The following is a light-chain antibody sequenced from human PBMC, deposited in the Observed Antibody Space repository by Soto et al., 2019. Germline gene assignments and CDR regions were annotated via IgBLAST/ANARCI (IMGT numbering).Light chain of an antibody. V-gene: IGKV1-6*01. J-gene: IGKJ2*01. CDR3: LQDYTIPYT. Sequence: AIQLTQSPSSLSAPVGGRVTITYRASQGVGSDLGWYQHKPGQAPKLLIYVASTLQSGVPSRFSGSGSGSEFTLTISSLQPEDSATYYCLQDYTIPYTFGQGTKLEI. CDR1: QGVGSD. CDR2: VAS.